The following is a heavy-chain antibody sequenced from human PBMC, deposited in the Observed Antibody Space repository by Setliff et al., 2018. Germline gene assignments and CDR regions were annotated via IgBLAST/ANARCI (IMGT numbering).Heavy chain of an antibody. CDR3: SRLVRYCTVTSCQRASGGEH. CDR2: ISAYTGNA. D-gene: IGHD2-8*02. V-gene: IGHV1-18*01. Sequence: GASVKVSCKASGYTFSDYGITWVRQAPGQGLEWMGWISAYTGNAYYAHKLQDRVTMTTDTSTGTAYMELRSLTSDDTAVYYCSRLVRYCTVTSCQRASGGEHWGQGTLVTVSS. CDR1: GYTFSDYG. J-gene: IGHJ1*01.